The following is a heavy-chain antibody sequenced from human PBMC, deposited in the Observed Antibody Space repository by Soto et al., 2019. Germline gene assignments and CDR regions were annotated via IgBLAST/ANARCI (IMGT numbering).Heavy chain of an antibody. CDR2: ISGSGGNT. J-gene: IGHJ4*02. V-gene: IGHV3-23*01. D-gene: IGHD1-26*01. CDR1: GFTFSNYV. CDR3: ANGSYSWTYSDFHY. Sequence: EVQLLESGGGLVQPGGSLRLSCAASGFTFSNYVMNWVRQAPGKGLEWVSGISGSGGNTYYADSVKGRFTISRDNSRNTLYMQMNSLRAEDKAVYYCANGSYSWTYSDFHYWGQGTLVTVSS.